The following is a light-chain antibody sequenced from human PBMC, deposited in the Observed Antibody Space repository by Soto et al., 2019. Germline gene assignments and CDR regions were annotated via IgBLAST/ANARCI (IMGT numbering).Light chain of an antibody. CDR2: DAS. J-gene: IGKJ2*01. CDR1: QSISSN. Sequence: ERVMTQSPATLSVSPGERATLSCRASQSISSNLAWYQQRPGQAPRLLIYDASTRATGIPARFSGSGSGTEFTLTISSLQSEDFAVYYCQQYNNWPYTFGQGTKLEIK. CDR3: QQYNNWPYT. V-gene: IGKV3-15*01.